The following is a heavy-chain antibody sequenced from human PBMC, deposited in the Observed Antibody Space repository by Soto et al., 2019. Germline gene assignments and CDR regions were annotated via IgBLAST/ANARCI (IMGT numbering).Heavy chain of an antibody. J-gene: IGHJ5*02. CDR1: GGTFSSYA. CDR2: IIPIFGTA. V-gene: IGHV1-69*13. D-gene: IGHD2-2*01. CDR3: ARGNIVLVGFDP. Sequence: SVKVSCKASGGTFSSYAISWARQAPGQGLEWMGGIIPIFGTANYAQKFQGRVTITADESTSTAYMELSSLRSEDTAVYYCARGNIVLVGFDPWGQGTLVTVSS.